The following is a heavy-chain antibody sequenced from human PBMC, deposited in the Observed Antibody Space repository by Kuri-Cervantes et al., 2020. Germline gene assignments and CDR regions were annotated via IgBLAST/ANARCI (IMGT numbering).Heavy chain of an antibody. CDR3: ARGSDSSSWYWGTGYYYYYGMDV. J-gene: IGHJ6*02. V-gene: IGHV3-30-3*01. Sequence: GGSLRLSCAASGFTFSSYAMHWVRQAPGKGLEWVAVISYDGSNKYYADSVKGRFIISRDNSKNTLYLQMNSLRAEDTAVYYCARGSDSSSWYWGTGYYYYYGMDVWGQGTTVTVSS. D-gene: IGHD6-13*01. CDR2: ISYDGSNK. CDR1: GFTFSSYA.